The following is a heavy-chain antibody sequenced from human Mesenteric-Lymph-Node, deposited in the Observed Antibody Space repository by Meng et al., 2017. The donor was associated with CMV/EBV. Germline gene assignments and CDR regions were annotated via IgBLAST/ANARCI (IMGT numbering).Heavy chain of an antibody. CDR3: AKDVVPAAPWGYGMDV. J-gene: IGHJ6*02. CDR1: GFRFNAYG. V-gene: IGHV3-30*02. CDR2: KRYDGSGE. Sequence: GESLKISCAASGFRFNAYGMHWVRQAPGKGLEWVAFKRYDGSGEYYADSVKGRFTISRGNSKNTLFVQLNSLRPDDTATYYCAKDVVPAAPWGYGMDVWGQGTTVTVSS. D-gene: IGHD2-2*01.